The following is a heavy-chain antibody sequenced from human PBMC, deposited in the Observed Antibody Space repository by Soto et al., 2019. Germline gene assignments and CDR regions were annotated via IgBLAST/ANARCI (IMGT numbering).Heavy chain of an antibody. V-gene: IGHV1-69*06. J-gene: IGHJ6*02. CDR3: AGRFGYCTNGVCYNLNYYYYYGMDV. D-gene: IGHD2-8*01. Sequence: ASVKVSCKASGGTFSSYTISWVRQAPGLGLEWMGGIIPIFGTANYAQKFQGRVTITADKSTSAAYMELSSLRSEDTAVYYCAGRFGYCTNGVCYNLNYYYYYGMDVWGQGTTVTVSS. CDR1: GGTFSSYT. CDR2: IIPIFGTA.